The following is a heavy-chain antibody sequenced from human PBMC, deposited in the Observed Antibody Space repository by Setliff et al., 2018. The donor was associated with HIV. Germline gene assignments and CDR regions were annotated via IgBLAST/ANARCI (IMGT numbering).Heavy chain of an antibody. CDR3: ARGPNYYDSSGYSRTMAFDI. CDR1: GDTFSNYA. D-gene: IGHD3-22*01. Sequence: ASVKVSCKASGDTFSNYAISWVRQAPGQGLEWMGGIIPIFGTANYAQKFEGRVTITADKSTSTAYMEVNSLRFEDTAVYYCARGPNYYDSSGYSRTMAFDIWGQGTMVTVSS. V-gene: IGHV1-69*06. J-gene: IGHJ3*02. CDR2: IIPIFGTA.